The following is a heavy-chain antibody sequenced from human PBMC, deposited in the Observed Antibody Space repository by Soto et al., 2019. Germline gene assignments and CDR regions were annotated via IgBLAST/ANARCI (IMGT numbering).Heavy chain of an antibody. CDR2: INTDGSST. Sequence: EVQVVESGGGLVQPGGSLRLSCAVSGFTFSSFWMHWVRQAPGEGLVWVSRINTDGSSTSYAESVKGRFTISRDNAKNTLYLQMNSLRVENTAMCYCAQSGVDTFGLSYWGQGTLVTVSS. CDR1: GFTFSSFW. CDR3: AQSGVDTFGLSY. J-gene: IGHJ4*02. V-gene: IGHV3-74*01. D-gene: IGHD3-16*01.